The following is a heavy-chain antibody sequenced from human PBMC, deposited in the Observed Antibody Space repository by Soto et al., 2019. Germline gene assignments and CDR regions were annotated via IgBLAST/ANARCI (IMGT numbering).Heavy chain of an antibody. CDR3: ARDFSSSRRGAYSWYFDL. CDR1: GYTFTNYG. V-gene: IGHV1-18*01. Sequence: ASVKVSCKASGYTFTNYGISWVRQAPGQGLEWMGWISAYNGNTNYAQKLQGRVTMTTDTSTSTAYMELRSLRSDDTAVYYCARDFSSSRRGAYSWYFDLWGRGTLVTVSS. J-gene: IGHJ2*01. D-gene: IGHD6-13*01. CDR2: ISAYNGNT.